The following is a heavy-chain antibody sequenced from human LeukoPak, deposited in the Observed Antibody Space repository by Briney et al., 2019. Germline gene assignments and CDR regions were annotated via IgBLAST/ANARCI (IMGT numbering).Heavy chain of an antibody. D-gene: IGHD2-2*02. J-gene: IGHJ6*02. Sequence: SETLSLTCTVSGGSIRSSYYYWGWIRQPPGKGLEWIGEINHSGSTNYNPSLKSRVTISVDTSKNQFSLKLSSVTAADTAVYYCARGRIVVVPAAIRGYYYYGMDVWGQGTTVTVSS. CDR3: ARGRIVVVPAAIRGYYYYGMDV. CDR1: GGSIRSSYYY. CDR2: INHSGST. V-gene: IGHV4-39*07.